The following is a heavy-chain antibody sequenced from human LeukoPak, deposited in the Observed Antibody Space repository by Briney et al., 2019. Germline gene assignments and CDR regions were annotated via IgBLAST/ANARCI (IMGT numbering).Heavy chain of an antibody. D-gene: IGHD2-21*01. J-gene: IGHJ4*02. CDR1: GYSISSGYY. CDR3: ARSHPIYDY. CDR2: IYHSGST. V-gene: IGHV4-38-2*02. Sequence: PSETLSLTCTVSGYSISSGYYWGWIRQPPGKGLEWIGSIYHSGSTYYNPSLKSRVTISVDTSKNQFSLKLSSVTAADTAVYYCARSHPIYDYWGQGTLVTVSS.